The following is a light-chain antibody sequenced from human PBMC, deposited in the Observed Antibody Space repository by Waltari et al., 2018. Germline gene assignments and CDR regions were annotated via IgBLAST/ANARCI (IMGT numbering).Light chain of an antibody. Sequence: EIVLTQSPATLSLSPGERATLSCRASQSVSSFLAWYQQKRGQAPRLLIYAASTRATGIPARFSGSGSGTDFTLTISSLEPEDFAVYYGQQHKTWPITGGQGTRLEIK. V-gene: IGKV3-11*01. CDR1: QSVSSF. CDR2: AAS. J-gene: IGKJ5*01. CDR3: QQHKTWPIT.